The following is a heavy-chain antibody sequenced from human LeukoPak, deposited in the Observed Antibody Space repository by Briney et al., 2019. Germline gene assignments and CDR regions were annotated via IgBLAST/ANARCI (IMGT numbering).Heavy chain of an antibody. CDR1: GGSISSSGSY. CDR3: ARVMAARREDLNWFDP. Sequence: SETLSLTCTVSGGSISSSGSYWGWIRQPPGKGLEWIVSVYYSGNTYNPSLKSRVTISVDTSKNQFSLNLTSVNAADTAIYYCARVMAARREDLNWFDPWGQGTLVTVSS. J-gene: IGHJ5*02. V-gene: IGHV4-39*07. CDR2: VYYSGNT. D-gene: IGHD6-6*01.